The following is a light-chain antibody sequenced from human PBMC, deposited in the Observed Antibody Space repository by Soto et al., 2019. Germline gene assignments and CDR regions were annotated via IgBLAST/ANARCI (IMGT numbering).Light chain of an antibody. CDR3: SSYAGSHNYG. V-gene: IGLV2-8*01. J-gene: IGLJ1*01. Sequence: QSALTQPPSASGSPGQSVTISCTGTSSDVGGYNYVSWYQQHPGKAPKLMIYEVSKRPSGVPDRFSASKSGNTASLTVSGLQAEDEAEYYWSSYAGSHNYGFGTWTKVTVL. CDR2: EVS. CDR1: SSDVGGYNY.